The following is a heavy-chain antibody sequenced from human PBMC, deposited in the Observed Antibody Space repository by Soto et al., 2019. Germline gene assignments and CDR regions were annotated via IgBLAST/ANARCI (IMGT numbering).Heavy chain of an antibody. Sequence: QVQLVQSGAEAKKPGASVKVSCKASGNTFTGHFVHWVRQGPGQGLEWMGRINPNSGATKYAQKFQGRVTMTRDTSITTAYMEMTSLRSDDTAVYYCARGGSYSSGSYNWFDPWGQGTLVTVSS. CDR3: ARGGSYSSGSYNWFDP. J-gene: IGHJ5*02. CDR2: INPNSGAT. D-gene: IGHD6-19*01. CDR1: GNTFTGHF. V-gene: IGHV1-2*02.